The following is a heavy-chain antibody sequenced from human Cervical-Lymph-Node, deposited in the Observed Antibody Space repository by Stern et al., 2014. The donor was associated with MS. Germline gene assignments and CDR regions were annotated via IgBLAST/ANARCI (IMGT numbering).Heavy chain of an antibody. CDR3: VGPIGGSLNDAFDS. CDR2: IVVGSGNT. J-gene: IGHJ3*02. D-gene: IGHD3-10*01. V-gene: IGHV1-58*02. Sequence: QMQLVQSGPEVKKPGTSVKVSCKPSGFTFGTSAIQWVRQARGQRLECIGLIVVGSGNTNYAQKFQQRVTITRDMSTSTAYLELSSLRSDDTAVYYCVGPIGGSLNDAFDSWGQGTMVTVSS. CDR1: GFTFGTSA.